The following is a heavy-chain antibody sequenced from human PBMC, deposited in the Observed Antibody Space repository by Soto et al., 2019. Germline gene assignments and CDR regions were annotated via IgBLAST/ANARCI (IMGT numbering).Heavy chain of an antibody. V-gene: IGHV3-9*01. J-gene: IGHJ3*02. D-gene: IGHD3-22*01. Sequence: PGGSLRLSCAASGFTFGDYAMHWVRQAPGKGLEWVSGISWNSGSIGYADSVKGRFTISRDNAKNSLYLQMNSLRAEDTALYYCAKDIGLDTMIVVVTKGVGAFDIWGQGTMVTVSS. CDR2: ISWNSGSI. CDR1: GFTFGDYA. CDR3: AKDIGLDTMIVVVTKGVGAFDI.